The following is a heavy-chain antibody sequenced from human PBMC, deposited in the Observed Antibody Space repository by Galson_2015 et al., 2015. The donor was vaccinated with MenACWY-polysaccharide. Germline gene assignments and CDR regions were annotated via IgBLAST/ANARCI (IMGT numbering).Heavy chain of an antibody. CDR2: ISGGSSST. CDR3: ARDLPLITSGGAIAVRPSALDN. Sequence: SLRLSCAASGFSFNTYTMSWVRQAPGKGPEWVSSISGGSSSTYYADSVKGRFTISRDNAEQSLYLQMNSLRPEDTAVYYCARDLPLITSGGAIAVRPSALDNRGQGTLVAVSS. V-gene: IGHV3-48*01. D-gene: IGHD3-16*02. J-gene: IGHJ4*02. CDR1: GFSFNTYT.